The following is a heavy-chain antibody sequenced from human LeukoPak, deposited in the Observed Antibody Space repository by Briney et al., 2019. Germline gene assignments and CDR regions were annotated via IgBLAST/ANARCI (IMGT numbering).Heavy chain of an antibody. D-gene: IGHD4-17*01. V-gene: IGHV1-3*01. Sequence: ASVKVSCKASGYTFTSYAMHWVRQAPGQRLEWMGWINAGNGNTKYSQKFQGRVTITRDTPASTAYMELSSLRSEDTAVYYCARVLTVTNWFDPWGQGTLVTVSS. CDR1: GYTFTSYA. J-gene: IGHJ5*02. CDR2: INAGNGNT. CDR3: ARVLTVTNWFDP.